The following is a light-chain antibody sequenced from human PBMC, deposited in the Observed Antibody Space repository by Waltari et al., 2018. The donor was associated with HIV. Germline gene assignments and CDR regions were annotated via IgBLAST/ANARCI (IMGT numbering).Light chain of an antibody. CDR3: SSYGDSLRVL. J-gene: IGLJ3*02. CDR1: STHIGAAVP. CDR2: EVT. V-gene: IGLV2-8*01. Sequence: QPALPHPPSRPGALAQSVTIPRTGSSTHIGAAVPVPWFQQHPRSAPKLLLYEVTRRPSSVSDRFAGSRSGSTAFLTVAGLQPDDEATYFCSSYGDSLRVLFGGGTNVTVL.